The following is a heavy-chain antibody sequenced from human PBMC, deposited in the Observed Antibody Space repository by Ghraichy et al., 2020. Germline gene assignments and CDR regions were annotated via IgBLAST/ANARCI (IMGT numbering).Heavy chain of an antibody. J-gene: IGHJ5*02. D-gene: IGHD3-22*01. CDR1: GGSISSGGYY. Sequence: SQTLSLTCTVSGGSISSGGYYWSWIRQHPGKGLEWIGYIYYSGSTYYNPSLKSRVTISVDTSKNQFSLKLSSVTAADTAVYYCARDLRGGGYYYDSSGYYRAWFDPWGQGTLVTVSS. CDR3: ARDLRGGGYYYDSSGYYRAWFDP. V-gene: IGHV4-31*03. CDR2: IYYSGST.